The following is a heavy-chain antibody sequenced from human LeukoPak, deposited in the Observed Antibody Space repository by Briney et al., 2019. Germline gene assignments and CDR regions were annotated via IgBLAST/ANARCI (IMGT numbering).Heavy chain of an antibody. Sequence: ASVKVSCKASGYTFPSYFMHWVRQAPGQGLEWMGVINPSDGSTNYAQKFQGRVTMTRDRSTSTVYMELSSLRSEDTAVYYCARDVAREFDYWGQGSLVTVSS. D-gene: IGHD5-24*01. CDR1: GYTFPSYF. CDR2: INPSDGST. J-gene: IGHJ4*02. V-gene: IGHV1-46*01. CDR3: ARDVAREFDY.